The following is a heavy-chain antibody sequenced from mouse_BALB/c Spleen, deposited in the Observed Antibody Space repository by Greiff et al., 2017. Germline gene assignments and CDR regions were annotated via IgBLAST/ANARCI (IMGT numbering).Heavy chain of an antibody. CDR3: ARDANYGPLYWYFDV. V-gene: IGHV7-1*02. J-gene: IGHJ1*01. Sequence: DVMLVESGGGLVQPGGSLRLSCATSGFTFSDFYMEWVRQPPGKRLEWIAASRNKANDYTTEYSASVKGRFIVSRDTSQSILYLQMNALRAEDTAIYYCARDANYGPLYWYFDVWGAGTTVTVSS. CDR2: SRNKANDYTT. D-gene: IGHD1-1*02. CDR1: GFTFSDFY.